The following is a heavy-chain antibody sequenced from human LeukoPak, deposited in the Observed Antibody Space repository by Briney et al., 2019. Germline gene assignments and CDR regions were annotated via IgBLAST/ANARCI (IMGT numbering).Heavy chain of an antibody. V-gene: IGHV4-59*12. CDR1: GGSINSYY. CDR3: ARDLRDVVVPAAILGSAFDI. Sequence: SETLSLTCTVSGGSINSYYWSWIRQPPGKGLEWIGNIYYSGNTNYNPSLQRRVTISVAPPKTQFSLKLPSVTAADTAVYYCARDLRDVVVPAAILGSAFDIWGQGTTVTVSS. CDR2: IYYSGNT. J-gene: IGHJ3*02. D-gene: IGHD2-2*02.